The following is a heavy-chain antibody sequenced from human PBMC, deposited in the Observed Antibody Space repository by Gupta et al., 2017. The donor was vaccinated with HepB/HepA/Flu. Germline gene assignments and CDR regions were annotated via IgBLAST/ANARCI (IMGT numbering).Heavy chain of an antibody. CDR2: INPSGGST. V-gene: IGHV1-46*01. CDR3: ARGEYCSSTSCYLPIAAHFDY. Sequence: QVQLVQSGAEVKKPGTSVKVSCKSSGYTFTRYYMHWVRQAPGQGLELMRIINPSGGSTSYAQKFQGRVTMTRDTSTSTVYMELSSLRSEDTAVYYCARGEYCSSTSCYLPIAAHFDYWGQGTLVAVSS. CDR1: GYTFTRYY. D-gene: IGHD2-2*01. J-gene: IGHJ4*02.